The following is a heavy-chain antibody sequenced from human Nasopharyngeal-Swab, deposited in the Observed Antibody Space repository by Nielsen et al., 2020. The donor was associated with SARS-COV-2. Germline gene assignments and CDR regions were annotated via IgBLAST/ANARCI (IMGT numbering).Heavy chain of an antibody. Sequence: GGSLRLSCAASGFTFSSYAMHWVRQAPGKGLGWVAVISYDGSNKYYADSVKGRFTISRDNSKNTLYLQMNSLRAEDTAVYYCARGKSDSSNYWGQGTLVTVSS. CDR3: ARGKSDSSNY. CDR2: ISYDGSNK. CDR1: GFTFSSYA. V-gene: IGHV3-30-3*01. J-gene: IGHJ4*02. D-gene: IGHD3-22*01.